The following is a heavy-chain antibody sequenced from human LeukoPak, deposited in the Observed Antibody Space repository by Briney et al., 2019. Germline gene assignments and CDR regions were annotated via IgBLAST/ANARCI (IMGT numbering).Heavy chain of an antibody. Sequence: TGGSLRLSCAASGFNFSSYGMHWVRQAPGKGLEGVAFIRYDGSNKYYADSVKGRFTISRDNSKNTLYLQMNSLRAEDTAVYYCAKDADLSRTFSSGWHYFDYWGQGTLVTVSS. J-gene: IGHJ4*02. V-gene: IGHV3-30*02. CDR1: GFNFSSYG. D-gene: IGHD6-19*01. CDR2: IRYDGSNK. CDR3: AKDADLSRTFSSGWHYFDY.